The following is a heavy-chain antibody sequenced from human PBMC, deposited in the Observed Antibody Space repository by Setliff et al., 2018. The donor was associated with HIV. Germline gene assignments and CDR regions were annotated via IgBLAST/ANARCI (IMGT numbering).Heavy chain of an antibody. V-gene: IGHV4-30-4*08. CDR1: GDSISSGGHY. Sequence: PSETLSLTCSVSGDSISSGGHYWSWIRQSPGKGLEWIGYIHYSGSTYFNPSLKSRVSISTDTSKNQFSLKLTSVTAADTAVYYCAKRLAGSNTWYHFDNWGQGTLVTV. CDR2: IHYSGST. J-gene: IGHJ4*02. CDR3: AKRLAGSNTWYHFDN. D-gene: IGHD6-13*01.